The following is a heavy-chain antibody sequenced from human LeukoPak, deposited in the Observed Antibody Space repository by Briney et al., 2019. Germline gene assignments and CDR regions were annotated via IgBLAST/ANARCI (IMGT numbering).Heavy chain of an antibody. J-gene: IGHJ4*02. Sequence: GASVKVSCKASGGTFSSYAISWVRQAPGQGLEWMGGIIPIFGTANYAQKLQGRVTMTTDTSTSTAYMELRSLRSDDTAVYYCARPTDFNYYYDSSGLGYWGQGTLVTVSS. CDR2: IIPIFGTA. CDR1: GGTFSSYA. D-gene: IGHD3-22*01. CDR3: ARPTDFNYYYDSSGLGY. V-gene: IGHV1-69*05.